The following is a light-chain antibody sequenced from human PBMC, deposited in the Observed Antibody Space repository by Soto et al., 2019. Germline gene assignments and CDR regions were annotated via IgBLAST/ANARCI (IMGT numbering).Light chain of an antibody. CDR2: AAS. Sequence: ETVMTQSPATLSVSPGERATLSCRASQSVRNNYLAWYQQRHGQAPRLLIYAASSRATGIPDRFSGSVSGTDGTITISRLEKEDGSVYYCQQSGTSTRTFGQGTKVDIK. CDR1: QSVRNNY. J-gene: IGKJ1*01. CDR3: QQSGTSTRT. V-gene: IGKV3-20*01.